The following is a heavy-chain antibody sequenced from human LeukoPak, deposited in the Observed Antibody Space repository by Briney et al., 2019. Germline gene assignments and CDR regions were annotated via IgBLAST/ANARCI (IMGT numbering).Heavy chain of an antibody. V-gene: IGHV3-48*01. Sequence: GGSLRLSCAASGFSFISYSMNWVRQAPGKGLEWVSYISGSGNAIHYTDSVKGRFTISIDNAKNALYLQMNSLRAEDTAVYFCARDLLYAVDQWDRETVVTVSS. CDR1: GFSFISYS. CDR3: ARDLLYAVDQ. J-gene: IGHJ4*02. D-gene: IGHD1-26*01. CDR2: ISGSGNAI.